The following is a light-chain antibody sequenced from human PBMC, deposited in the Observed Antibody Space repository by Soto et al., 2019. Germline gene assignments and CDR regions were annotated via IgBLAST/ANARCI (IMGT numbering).Light chain of an antibody. J-gene: IGKJ4*01. Sequence: EIVLTQSPGTLSLSPGERATLSCMASQSVISSYLAWYQQKPGQAPRLLIYGASSSATGIPDRFSGSGSGTDFTLTIRRLEPEYFAVYYCQQYGSSPLTCGGGTKVEI. CDR1: QSVISSY. V-gene: IGKV3-20*01. CDR3: QQYGSSPLT. CDR2: GAS.